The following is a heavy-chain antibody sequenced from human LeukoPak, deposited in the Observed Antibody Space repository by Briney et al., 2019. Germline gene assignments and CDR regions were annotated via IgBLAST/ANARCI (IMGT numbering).Heavy chain of an antibody. CDR2: VGGDEKTI. Sequence: GGSLRLSCVASGLTLAGHSMHWVRQAPGKGLEWVAVVGGDEKTIFYADSLRGRFTISRDNSKNTVYLQMNSLRAEDTAVYYCAKWRRGGWSLDYWGQGTLVTVSS. J-gene: IGHJ4*02. CDR3: AKWRRGGWSLDY. CDR1: GLTLAGHS. D-gene: IGHD6-19*01. V-gene: IGHV3-30-3*02.